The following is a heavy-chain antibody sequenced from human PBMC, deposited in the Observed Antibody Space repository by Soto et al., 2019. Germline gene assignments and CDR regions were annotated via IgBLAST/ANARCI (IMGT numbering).Heavy chain of an antibody. D-gene: IGHD3-9*01. CDR2: IKQDGSEK. Sequence: GESLKISCAASGFTFSSYWMSWVRQAPGKGLEWVANIKQDGSEKYYVDSVKGRFTISRDNAKNSLYLQMNSLRAEDTAVYYCARRYFDWLLYYFDYWGQGTLVTVSS. CDR3: ARRYFDWLLYYFDY. CDR1: GFTFSSYW. J-gene: IGHJ4*02. V-gene: IGHV3-7*01.